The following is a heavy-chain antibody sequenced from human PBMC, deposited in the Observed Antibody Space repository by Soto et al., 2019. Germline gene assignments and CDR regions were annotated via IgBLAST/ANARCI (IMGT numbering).Heavy chain of an antibody. CDR1: AYSISSGYY. J-gene: IGHJ4*02. CDR3: ARDFAYFDS. D-gene: IGHD3-3*01. V-gene: IGHV4-38-2*01. CDR2: VYHTGRT. Sequence: SETLSLTCAVSAYSISSGYYWGWIRQPPGKGLEWIGYVYHTGRTSYSPSLKSRVSISMDTSKNQFSLNLDSVTAADTAVYFCARDFAYFDSWGQGTLVTVSS.